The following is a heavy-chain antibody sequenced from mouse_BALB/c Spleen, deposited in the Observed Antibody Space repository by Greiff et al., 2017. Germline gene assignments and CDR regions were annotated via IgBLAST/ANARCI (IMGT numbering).Heavy chain of an antibody. V-gene: IGHV5-6-2*01. J-gene: IGHJ2*01. CDR1: GFTFSSYY. CDR2: INSNGGST. Sequence: EVKLVESGGGLVKLGGSLKLSCAASGFTFSSYYMSWVRQTPEKRLELVAAINSNGGSTYYPDTVKGRFTISRDNAKNTLYLQMSSLKSEDTALYYCARHGNSYFDYWGQGTTLTVSS. CDR3: ARHGNSYFDY. D-gene: IGHD2-1*01.